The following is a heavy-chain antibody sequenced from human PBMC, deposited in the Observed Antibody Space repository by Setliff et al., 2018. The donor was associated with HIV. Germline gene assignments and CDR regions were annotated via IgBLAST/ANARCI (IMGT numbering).Heavy chain of an antibody. J-gene: IGHJ5*02. D-gene: IGHD3-9*01. V-gene: IGHV1-18*01. Sequence: ASVKVSCKASGYSFTSFGISWVRQAPGQGLEWVGWISDYNSNTEYAQKFQGRVTMTKDTSTSTAYMELRSLRPDDTAVYFCARRADRFDLWGQGTLVTVSS. CDR1: GYSFTSFG. CDR3: ARRADRFDL. CDR2: ISDYNSNT.